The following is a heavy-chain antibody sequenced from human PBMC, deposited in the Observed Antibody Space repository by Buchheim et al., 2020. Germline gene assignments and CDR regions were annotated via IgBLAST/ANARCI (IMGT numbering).Heavy chain of an antibody. CDR2: IIPILGIA. CDR1: GGTFTIYA. V-gene: IGHV1-69*04. J-gene: IGHJ5*02. CDR3: ARDRSCSSTSCYGAWFDP. D-gene: IGHD2-2*01. Sequence: QVQLVQSGAEVKKPGSSVKVSCKASGGTFTIYAISWVRQAPGQGLEWMGRIIPILGIANYAQKFQGRVTTTADKTTSTAYMELSSLRSEDTAVYYCARDRSCSSTSCYGAWFDPWGQGTL.